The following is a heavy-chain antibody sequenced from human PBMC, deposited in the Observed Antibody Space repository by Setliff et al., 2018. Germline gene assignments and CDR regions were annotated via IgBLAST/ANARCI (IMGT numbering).Heavy chain of an antibody. CDR1: GGSFSGYY. CDR2: INHSGST. J-gene: IGHJ3*02. Sequence: LSLTCAVYGGSFSGYYWSWIRQPPGKGLEWIGEINHSGSTNYNPSLKSRVTISVDTSKNQFSLKLSSVTAADTAVYYCARGLERNAFDIWGQGTRVTVSS. CDR3: ARGLERNAFDI. D-gene: IGHD1-1*01. V-gene: IGHV4-34*01.